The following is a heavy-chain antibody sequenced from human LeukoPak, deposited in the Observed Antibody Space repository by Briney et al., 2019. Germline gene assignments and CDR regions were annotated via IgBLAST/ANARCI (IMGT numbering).Heavy chain of an antibody. Sequence: ASVNVSCKASGYTFTSYGISWVRQAPGQGLEWMGWISAYNGNTNYAQKLQGRVTMTTDTSTSTAYMELRSLRSDDTAVYYCARDVRRGGSYDYWGQGTLVTVSS. CDR3: ARDVRRGGSYDY. J-gene: IGHJ4*02. V-gene: IGHV1-18*01. CDR2: ISAYNGNT. D-gene: IGHD1-26*01. CDR1: GYTFTSYG.